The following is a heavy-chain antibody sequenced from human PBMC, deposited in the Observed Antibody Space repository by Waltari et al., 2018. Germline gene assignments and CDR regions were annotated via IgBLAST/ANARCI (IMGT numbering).Heavy chain of an antibody. D-gene: IGHD3-3*01. CDR2: VSSSSSTI. V-gene: IGHV3-48*02. J-gene: IGHJ4*02. Sequence: EVQLVSSGGGLVQPGGSLRLSCAASGFTFSSYSMTWVRKAPGKGLEWVSYVSSSSSTIYYAESVKGRFTISRDNAKNSLYLQMNSLRDEDTAVYYCARDSITIFGVLNFWGQGTLVTVSS. CDR1: GFTFSSYS. CDR3: ARDSITIFGVLNF.